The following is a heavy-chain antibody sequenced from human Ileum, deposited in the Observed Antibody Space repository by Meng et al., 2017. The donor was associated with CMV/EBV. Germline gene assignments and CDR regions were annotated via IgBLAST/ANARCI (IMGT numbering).Heavy chain of an antibody. D-gene: IGHD3-10*01. Sequence: QVQLQESAPGLVKPSETLSLTGCFSGGSISSYYWSWIRQAPGKGLEWIGYVHSTGSTNYSPSLRSRVTISVDTSRNQFSLRLSSVTAADTAVYYCARTGRFGSYYFDYWGQGTLVTVSS. J-gene: IGHJ4*02. CDR1: GGSISSYY. V-gene: IGHV4-59*01. CDR2: VHSTGST. CDR3: ARTGRFGSYYFDY.